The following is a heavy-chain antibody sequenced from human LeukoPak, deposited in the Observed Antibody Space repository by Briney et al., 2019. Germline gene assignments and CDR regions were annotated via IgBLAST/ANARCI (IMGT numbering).Heavy chain of an antibody. Sequence: GGSLRLSCAASGFTFSTYAMTWVRQAPGKGLEWVSTISTNGGSTYYADSVRGRFTISRDNSKNTLYLQMNSLRAEDTAICYCAKDRLSNGDPAGYWGQGTLVTVSS. J-gene: IGHJ4*02. CDR3: AKDRLSNGDPAGY. D-gene: IGHD4-17*01. CDR2: ISTNGGST. CDR1: GFTFSTYA. V-gene: IGHV3-23*01.